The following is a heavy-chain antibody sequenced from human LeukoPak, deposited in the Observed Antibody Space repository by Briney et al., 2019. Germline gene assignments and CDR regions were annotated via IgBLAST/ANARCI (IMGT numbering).Heavy chain of an antibody. J-gene: IGHJ6*03. V-gene: IGHV1-3*03. CDR3: ATLCCGSYYMDV. CDR1: GYTFTSYA. CDR2: INTGNGNT. D-gene: IGHD2-15*01. Sequence: ASVKVSCKASGYTFTSYAMHWVRQAPGQRLEWMGWINTGNGNTKYSQEFQGRVTITRDKSTSTAYMELSSLRSEDTAVYYCATLCCGSYYMDVWGKGTTVTVSS.